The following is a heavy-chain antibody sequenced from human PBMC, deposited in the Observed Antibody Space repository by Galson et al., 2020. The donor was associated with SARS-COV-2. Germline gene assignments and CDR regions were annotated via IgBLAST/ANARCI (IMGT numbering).Heavy chain of an antibody. CDR1: EFSFSNYN. J-gene: IGHJ3*02. V-gene: IGHV3-48*02. CDR2: INSRGSDI. CDR3: ARDDYDSSGSI. D-gene: IGHD3-22*01. Sequence: TGGSLRLSCVASEFSFSNYNMNWVRQAPGKGLEWVSYINSRGSDIYYTDSVKGRFTISRDNAKNSLYLQMNSLRDEDTAVYYCARDDYDSSGSIWGQGTMVIVSS.